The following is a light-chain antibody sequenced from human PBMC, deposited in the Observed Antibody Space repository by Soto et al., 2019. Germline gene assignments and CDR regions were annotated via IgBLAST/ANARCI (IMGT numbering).Light chain of an antibody. Sequence: QSVLTQPPSASGSPGQSVTISCTGMSSDVGSYNYVSWYQQHPGKAPKLMIYEVSKRPSGVPDRFSGSKSGNTASLTVSGLQAEDEADYYCSSYAGANSVVFGGGTKLTVL. CDR3: SSYAGANSVV. CDR1: SSDVGSYNY. CDR2: EVS. J-gene: IGLJ2*01. V-gene: IGLV2-8*01.